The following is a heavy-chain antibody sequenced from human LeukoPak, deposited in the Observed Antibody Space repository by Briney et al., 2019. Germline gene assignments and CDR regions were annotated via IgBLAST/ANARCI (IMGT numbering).Heavy chain of an antibody. CDR2: IWYDGSNK. J-gene: IGHJ6*02. Sequence: SGGSLRLSCAASGFTFSSYGMHWVRQAPGKGLEWVAVIWYDGSNKYYADSVKGRFTISRDNSKNTLYLQMNSLRAEDTAVYYCAREMYYYGIDVWGQGTTVTVSS. V-gene: IGHV3-33*01. CDR1: GFTFSSYG. CDR3: AREMYYYGIDV.